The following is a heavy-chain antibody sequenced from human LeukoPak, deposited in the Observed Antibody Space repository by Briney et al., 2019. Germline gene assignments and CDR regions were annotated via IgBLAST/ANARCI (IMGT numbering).Heavy chain of an antibody. D-gene: IGHD3-3*01. V-gene: IGHV4-59*01. Sequence: SETLSLTCTVSGGSISSYYWSWILQPPGKGLEWIGYIYYSGSTNYNPSLKSRVTISVDTSKNQFSLKLSSVTAADTAVYYCARVRYYDFWSGHNFDYWGQGTLVTVSS. CDR1: GGSISSYY. CDR3: ARVRYYDFWSGHNFDY. CDR2: IYYSGST. J-gene: IGHJ4*02.